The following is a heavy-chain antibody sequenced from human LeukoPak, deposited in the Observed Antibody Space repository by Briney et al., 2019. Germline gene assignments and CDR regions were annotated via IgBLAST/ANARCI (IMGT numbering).Heavy chain of an antibody. CDR1: GGTFSSYA. CDR3: ATRGYSGYDGWFDP. Sequence: SVKVSCKASGGTFSSYAISWVRQAPGQGLEWMGGIIPIFGTANYAQKFQGRVTITADESTSTAYMELSSLRSGDTAVYHCATRGYSGYDGWFDPWGQGTLVTVSS. J-gene: IGHJ5*02. CDR2: IIPIFGTA. D-gene: IGHD5-12*01. V-gene: IGHV1-69*13.